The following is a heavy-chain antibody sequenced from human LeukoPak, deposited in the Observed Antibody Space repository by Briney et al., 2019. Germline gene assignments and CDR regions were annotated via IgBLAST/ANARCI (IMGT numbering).Heavy chain of an antibody. J-gene: IGHJ4*02. CDR2: IYYSGST. Sequence: SETLSLTCTVPGGSLSSDYWSWIREPPGEGLEWSGYIYYSGSTNYNPSLESRVTISVDTSKNQFSLKLSSVTAADTAVYYCARWVPDYGDYGRTYYFDYWGQGTLVTVSS. CDR3: ARWVPDYGDYGRTYYFDY. CDR1: GGSLSSDY. V-gene: IGHV4-59*01. D-gene: IGHD4-17*01.